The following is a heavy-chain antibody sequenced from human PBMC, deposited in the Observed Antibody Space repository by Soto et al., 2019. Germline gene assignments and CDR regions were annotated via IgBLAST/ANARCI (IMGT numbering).Heavy chain of an antibody. CDR2: ISGSGGST. V-gene: IGHV3-23*01. J-gene: IGHJ4*02. CDR1: GFTFSSYA. D-gene: IGHD6-13*01. Sequence: EVQLLESGGGLVQPGGSLRLSCAASGFTFSSYAMSWVRQAPGKGLEWVSAISGSGGSTYYADSVKGRFTISRDNSKNTLYLQMNSLGAEDTAVYYCAKDHTPFEQQGGGLDYWGQGTLVTVSS. CDR3: AKDHTPFEQQGGGLDY.